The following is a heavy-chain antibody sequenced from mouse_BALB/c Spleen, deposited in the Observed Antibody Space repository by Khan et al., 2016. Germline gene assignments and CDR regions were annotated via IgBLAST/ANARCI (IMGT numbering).Heavy chain of an antibody. CDR1: GFSLSRYS. Sequence: QVQLKESGPGLVAPSQSLSITCTVSGFSLSRYSVHWVRQPPGKGLEWLGMMWGGGTTDHNSALKSRLSISQDNSKSQVFLNMNSLQTDDTAMYYCARRSSGTGAMDSWGQGTSDTVSS. CDR3: ARRSSGTGAMDS. J-gene: IGHJ4*01. CDR2: MWGGGTT. D-gene: IGHD3-1*01. V-gene: IGHV2-6-4*01.